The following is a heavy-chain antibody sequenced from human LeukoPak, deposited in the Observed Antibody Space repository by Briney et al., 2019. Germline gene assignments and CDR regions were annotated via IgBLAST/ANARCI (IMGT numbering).Heavy chain of an antibody. CDR3: ARGRRCSGGSCYSVWLY. Sequence: GASVKVSCKASGYTFTSYDINWVRQATGQGLEWMGWMNPNSGNTGYAQKFQGRVTMTRNTSISTAYMELSSLRSEDTAVCYCARGRRCSGGSCYSVWLYWGQGTLVTVSS. CDR1: GYTFTSYD. CDR2: MNPNSGNT. V-gene: IGHV1-8*01. J-gene: IGHJ4*02. D-gene: IGHD2-15*01.